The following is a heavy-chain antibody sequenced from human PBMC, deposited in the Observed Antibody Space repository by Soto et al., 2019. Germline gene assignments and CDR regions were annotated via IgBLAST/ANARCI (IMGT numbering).Heavy chain of an antibody. CDR3: AHSRDSSSWHSPRLDY. CDR1: GFSLSTSGVG. D-gene: IGHD6-13*01. CDR2: IYCDDDK. V-gene: IGHV2-5*02. J-gene: IGHJ4*02. Sequence: SGHTLVNPTQTLTLTCTFSGFSLSTSGVGVGWIRQPPGKALEWLALIYCDDDKRYSPSLKSRLTITEDTSKNQVVLTMSNMDPVDTATYYCAHSRDSSSWHSPRLDYWGQGTLVTVSS.